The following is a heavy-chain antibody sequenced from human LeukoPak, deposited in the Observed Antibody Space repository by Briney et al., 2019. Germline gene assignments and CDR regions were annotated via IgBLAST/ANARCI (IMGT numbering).Heavy chain of an antibody. CDR2: ISWNRGSI. CDR3: AKEQP. V-gene: IGHV3-9*01. Sequence: GGSLTLSCGLSGLPLHVYAMHCLRDAPGKALECLSGISWNRGSIRYADSVKGRFTISRDNAKNSRYLQIISLRAEDTALYSCAKEQPWGQGTLVTVSS. J-gene: IGHJ5*02. CDR1: GLPLHVYA.